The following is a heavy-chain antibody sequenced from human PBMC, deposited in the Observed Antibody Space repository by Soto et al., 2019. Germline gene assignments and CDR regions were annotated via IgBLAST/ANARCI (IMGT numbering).Heavy chain of an antibody. CDR3: ASGLSGDKVAQ. CDR2: IYNGGNT. Sequence: QVQLQESGPRLVKPSQTLSLTCTVSGGSISDVDYYWSWIRQAPGKDLAGIGHIYNGGNTYSNPSLRSRLSISLATSKSQVSLSLTSVTAADTAVYYCASGLSGDKVAQWGQGTLVTVSS. V-gene: IGHV4-30-4*01. J-gene: IGHJ4*02. D-gene: IGHD2-21*01. CDR1: GGSISDVDYY.